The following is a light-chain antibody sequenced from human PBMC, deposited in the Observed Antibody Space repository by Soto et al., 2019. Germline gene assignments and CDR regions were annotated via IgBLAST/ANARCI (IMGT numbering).Light chain of an antibody. J-gene: IGKJ4*01. CDR2: WAS. CDR3: HQYYRTPLT. V-gene: IGKV4-1*01. Sequence: DIVLTQSPDSLAVSLGERATINCKSSQSVLYSSNNKNYLVWYQQKPGQPPKLLIYWASTRESGVPDRFSGSGSGTDFTLTISSLQAEDVAVYYCHQYYRTPLTFGGGTKVEIK. CDR1: QSVLYSSNNKNY.